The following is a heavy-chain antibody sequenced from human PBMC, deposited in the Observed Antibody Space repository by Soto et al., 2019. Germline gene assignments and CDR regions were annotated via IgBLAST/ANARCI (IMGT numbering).Heavy chain of an antibody. CDR3: AKDPWGYDSSGYGY. CDR2: ISYDGSNK. J-gene: IGHJ4*02. D-gene: IGHD3-22*01. V-gene: IGHV3-30*04. CDR1: GFTFSSYA. Sequence: QVQLVESGGGVVQPGRSLRLSCAASGFTFSSYAMHWVRQAPGKGLEWVAVISYDGSNKYYADSVKGRFTISRDNSKNTLYLQMNSLRAEDTAVYYCAKDPWGYDSSGYGYWGQGTLVTVSS.